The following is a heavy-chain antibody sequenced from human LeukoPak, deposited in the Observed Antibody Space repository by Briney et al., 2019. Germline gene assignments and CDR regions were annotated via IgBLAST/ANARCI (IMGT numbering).Heavy chain of an antibody. CDR1: GFTFSRYA. D-gene: IGHD5-12*01. CDR3: AKVQYSDYDMNFDS. Sequence: GGSLRLSCAASGFTFSRYAMSWVRRAPGMGLEWVSAIGGSDGNTYYADSVKGRFTISRDNSKNSLYLQINSLRADDTAVYYCAKVQYSDYDMNFDSWGQGTLVTVSS. CDR2: IGGSDGNT. J-gene: IGHJ4*02. V-gene: IGHV3-23*01.